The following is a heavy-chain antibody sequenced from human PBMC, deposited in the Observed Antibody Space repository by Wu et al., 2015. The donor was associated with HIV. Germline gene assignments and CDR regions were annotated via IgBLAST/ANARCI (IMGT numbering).Heavy chain of an antibody. V-gene: IGHV1-46*02. D-gene: IGHD2-15*01. CDR1: GYIFNDYY. CDR3: ARDASLAVVVAATFDY. J-gene: IGHJ4*02. Sequence: QVQLVQSGAQVTRPGASVTISCETSGYIFNDYYIHWVRQAPGQGLEWMGGITSLSGTTSYAQTFQGRVTITTDESTRTAYMELSRLRSDDTAVYYCARDASLAVVVAATFDYWGQGTLVTVSS. CDR2: ITSLSGTT.